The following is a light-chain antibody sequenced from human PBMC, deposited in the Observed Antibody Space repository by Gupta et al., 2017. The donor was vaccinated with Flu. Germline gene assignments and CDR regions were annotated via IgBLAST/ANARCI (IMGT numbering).Light chain of an antibody. V-gene: IGKV3D-15*01. Sequence: EIVMTQSPATLSLSPGERATLSCRASRSVSSNLAWYQQKPGQAPRLLISGASTRASGIPARFSGSGSGTEFTLTISSLQSEDFAVYYCQQYNDWPPLTFGGGTKVEIK. J-gene: IGKJ4*01. CDR1: RSVSSN. CDR3: QQYNDWPPLT. CDR2: GAS.